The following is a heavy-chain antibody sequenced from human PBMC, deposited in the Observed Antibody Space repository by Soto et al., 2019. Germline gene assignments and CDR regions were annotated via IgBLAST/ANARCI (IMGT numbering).Heavy chain of an antibody. J-gene: IGHJ6*02. V-gene: IGHV3-30*18. D-gene: IGHD6-19*01. CDR3: AKDRSWGIAVAGTFYGMDV. CDR2: ISYDGSNK. Sequence: LRLSCIASGFTFRGYWMSWVRQAPGKGLEWVAVISYDGSNKYYADSVKGRFTISRDNSKNTLYLQMNSLRAEDTAVYYCAKDRSWGIAVAGTFYGMDVWGQGTTVTVSS. CDR1: GFTFRGYW.